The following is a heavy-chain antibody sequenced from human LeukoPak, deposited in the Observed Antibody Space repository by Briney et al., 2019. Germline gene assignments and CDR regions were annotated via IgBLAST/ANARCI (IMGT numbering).Heavy chain of an antibody. CDR1: GYTFTSYD. Sequence: ASVKVSCKASGYTFTSYDINWVRQATGQGLEWMGWMNPNSGNTGYAQKVQGRVTITRNTYISTAYMALSSLRCEDTAVYYCARGSSWYCGGVDYWGQGTLVTVSS. J-gene: IGHJ4*02. CDR2: MNPNSGNT. V-gene: IGHV1-8*03. D-gene: IGHD6-13*01. CDR3: ARGSSWYCGGVDY.